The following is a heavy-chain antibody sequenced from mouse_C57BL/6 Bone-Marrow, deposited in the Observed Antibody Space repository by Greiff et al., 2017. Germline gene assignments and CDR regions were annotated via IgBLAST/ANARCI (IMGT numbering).Heavy chain of an antibody. J-gene: IGHJ2*01. CDR3: ARGKRDYFDY. V-gene: IGHV1-55*01. D-gene: IGHD2-1*01. CDR1: GYTFTSYW. Sequence: VQLKQPGAELVKPGASVKMSCKASGYTFTSYWITWVKQRPGQGLEWIGDIHPGSGSTNYNEKFKSKATLTVDTSSSPAYMQLSSLTSEDSAVYSCARGKRDYFDYGGQGTTLTVSS. CDR2: IHPGSGST.